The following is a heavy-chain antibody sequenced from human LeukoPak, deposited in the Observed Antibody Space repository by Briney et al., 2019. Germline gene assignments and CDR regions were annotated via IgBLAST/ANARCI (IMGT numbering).Heavy chain of an antibody. CDR3: ATLGGRWLQFFDY. CDR2: IKQDGSEK. Sequence: GGSLRLSCAASGFTFSSYWMSWVRQAPGKGLEWVANIKQDGSEKYYVDSVKGRFTISRDNAKNSLYLQMNSLRAEDTAVYYCATLGGRWLQFFDYWDQGTLVTVSS. CDR1: GFTFSSYW. J-gene: IGHJ4*02. V-gene: IGHV3-7*01. D-gene: IGHD5-24*01.